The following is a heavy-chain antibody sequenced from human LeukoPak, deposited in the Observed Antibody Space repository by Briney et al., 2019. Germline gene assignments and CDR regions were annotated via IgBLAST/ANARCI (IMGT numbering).Heavy chain of an antibody. J-gene: IGHJ4*02. D-gene: IGHD6-6*01. CDR2: IYTSGST. CDR1: GGSISSYY. Sequence: PSDTLSLTCTVSGGSISSYYWSWIRQPAGPGLEWIGRIYTSGSTNYNPSLNTRVTMSVDTSKNQFSLKLSSVTAADTAVYYCARVFPEQLAFDYWGQGTLVTVSS. CDR3: ARVFPEQLAFDY. V-gene: IGHV4-4*07.